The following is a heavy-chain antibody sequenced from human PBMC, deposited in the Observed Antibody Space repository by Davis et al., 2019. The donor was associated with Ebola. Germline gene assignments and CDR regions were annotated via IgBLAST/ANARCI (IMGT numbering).Heavy chain of an antibody. J-gene: IGHJ4*02. CDR2: IWYDGSNK. V-gene: IGHV3-33*01. CDR3: ARAVTTAVRGMGY. CDR1: GFTFRSYG. Sequence: GESLKISCAASGFTFRSYGMHWVRQAPGKGLEWVAVIWYDGSNKYYADSVKGRFTISRDNSKNTLYLQMNSLRAEDTAVYYCARAVTTAVRGMGYWGQGTLVTVSS. D-gene: IGHD4-23*01.